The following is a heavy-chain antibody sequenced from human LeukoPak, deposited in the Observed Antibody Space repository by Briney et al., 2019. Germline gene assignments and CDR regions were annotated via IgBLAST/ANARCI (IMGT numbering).Heavy chain of an antibody. CDR3: ARGYRYCTNGVCYDY. CDR1: GFTFSTYG. Sequence: GGSLRLSCGASGFTFSTYGMHWVRQAPGKGLEWVAVISSDERTDYYSDSVRGRFTVSRDNSKNTLYLQMNSLRAEDTAVYYCARGYRYCTNGVCYDYWGQGTLVTVSS. CDR2: ISSDERTD. D-gene: IGHD2-8*01. V-gene: IGHV3-30*03. J-gene: IGHJ4*02.